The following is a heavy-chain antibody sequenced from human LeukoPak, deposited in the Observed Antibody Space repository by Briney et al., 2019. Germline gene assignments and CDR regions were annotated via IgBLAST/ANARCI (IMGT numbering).Heavy chain of an antibody. CDR3: ARRVIAARPSSFDY. J-gene: IGHJ4*02. CDR1: GGSFSGYY. D-gene: IGHD6-6*01. Sequence: SETLSLTCAVYGGSFSGYYWSWIRQPPGKGQEWIGEINHSGSTNYNPSLKSRVTISVDTSKNQFSLKLSSVTAADTAVYYCARRVIAARPSSFDYWGQGTLVTVSS. CDR2: INHSGST. V-gene: IGHV4-34*01.